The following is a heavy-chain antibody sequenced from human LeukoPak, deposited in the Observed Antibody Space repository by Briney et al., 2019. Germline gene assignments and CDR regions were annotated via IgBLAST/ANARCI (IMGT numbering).Heavy chain of an antibody. CDR3: ARKGLGGELGGFDS. J-gene: IGHJ4*02. V-gene: IGHV3-21*04. Sequence: NPGGSLRLSCAASGFTFSSYSMNWVRQAPGKGLEWVSSISSSSSYIYYADFVKGRFTISRDNAKNSLYLQMNSLRVEDTALYHCARKGLGGELGGFDSWGQGTLVTVSS. CDR2: ISSSSSYI. D-gene: IGHD1-7*01. CDR1: GFTFSSYS.